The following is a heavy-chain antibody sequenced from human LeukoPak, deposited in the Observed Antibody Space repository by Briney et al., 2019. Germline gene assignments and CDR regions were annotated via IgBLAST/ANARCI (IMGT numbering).Heavy chain of an antibody. J-gene: IGHJ4*02. CDR2: INPNSGGT. Sequence: GASVKVSCKASGYTFTGYYMHWVRQAPGQGLEWMGWINPNSGGTNYAQKFQGRVTMTRDTSISTAYMELSRLRPDDTAVYYCARAGSGWPFGAPTEFDYWGQGTLVTVSS. CDR3: ARAGSGWPFGAPTEFDY. CDR1: GYTFTGYY. V-gene: IGHV1-2*02. D-gene: IGHD6-19*01.